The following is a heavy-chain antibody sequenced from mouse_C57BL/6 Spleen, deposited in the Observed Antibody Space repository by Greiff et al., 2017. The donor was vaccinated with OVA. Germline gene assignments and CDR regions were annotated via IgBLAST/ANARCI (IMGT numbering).Heavy chain of an antibody. CDR1: GYTFTDYY. CDR3: ARGDYYGSSYGWYFDV. J-gene: IGHJ1*03. D-gene: IGHD1-1*01. CDR2: INPNNGGT. V-gene: IGHV1-26*01. Sequence: VQLKQSGPELVKPGASVKISCKASGYTFTDYYMNWVKQSHGKSLEWIGDINPNNGGTSYNQKFKGKATLTVDKSSSTAYMELRSLTSEDSAVYYCARGDYYGSSYGWYFDVWGTGTTVTVSS.